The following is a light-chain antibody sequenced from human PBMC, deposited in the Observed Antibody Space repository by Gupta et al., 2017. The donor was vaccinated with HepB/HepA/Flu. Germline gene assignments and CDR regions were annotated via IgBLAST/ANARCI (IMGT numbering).Light chain of an antibody. CDR1: SSDVGGYNY. Sequence: QSALTQPASVSGPPRQSITISCTGTSSDVGGYNYVSWYQQHPGKAPKLMIYHVSNSHSGFSNRFSGSKSGNTASLTISGLQAEDEADYYCSSYTSSSTPFVVFGGGTKLTVL. CDR3: SSYTSSSTPFVV. CDR2: HVS. V-gene: IGLV2-14*01. J-gene: IGLJ2*01.